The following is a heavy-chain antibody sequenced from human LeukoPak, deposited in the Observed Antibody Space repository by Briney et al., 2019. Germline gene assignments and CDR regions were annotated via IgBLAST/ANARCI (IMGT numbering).Heavy chain of an antibody. D-gene: IGHD6-19*01. Sequence: KASETLSLTCAVYGGSFSGYYWSWIRQPPGKGPEWIGEINLSGSTNYNPSLKSRVTISVDTSKNQFSLKLSSVTAADTAVYYCARWRRGAVAGSFIDYWGQGTLVTVSS. CDR1: GGSFSGYY. CDR2: INLSGST. V-gene: IGHV4-34*01. CDR3: ARWRRGAVAGSFIDY. J-gene: IGHJ4*02.